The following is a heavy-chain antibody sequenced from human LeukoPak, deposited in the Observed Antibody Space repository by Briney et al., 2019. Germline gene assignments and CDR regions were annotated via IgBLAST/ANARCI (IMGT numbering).Heavy chain of an antibody. J-gene: IGHJ4*02. CDR3: ASERWSRRSYFDF. D-gene: IGHD5-24*01. V-gene: IGHV4-39*07. CDR1: GGSVYNSNYY. Sequence: PSETLSLTRAVSGGSVYNSNYYWAWIRQPPGKGLEWIGTIFPSGSTFYSPSLETRITISVDTSMTQFSLKLSSVTAADAAVYFCASERWSRRSYFDFWGQGILVTVSS. CDR2: IFPSGST.